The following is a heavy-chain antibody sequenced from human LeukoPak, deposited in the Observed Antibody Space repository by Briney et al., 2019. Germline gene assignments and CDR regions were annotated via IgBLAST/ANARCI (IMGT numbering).Heavy chain of an antibody. Sequence: GGSLRLSCAASGFTFSSYGMHWVRQAPGKGLEWVAVISYDGSNKYYADSVKGRFTISRDNSKNTLYLQMNSLRAEDTAVYYCARDGVDYWGQGTLVTVSS. CDR3: ARDGVDY. CDR1: GFTFSSYG. J-gene: IGHJ4*02. D-gene: IGHD3-16*01. V-gene: IGHV3-30*03. CDR2: ISYDGSNK.